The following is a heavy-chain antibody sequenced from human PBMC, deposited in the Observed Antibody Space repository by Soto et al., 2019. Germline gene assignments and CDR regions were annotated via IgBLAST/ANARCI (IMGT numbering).Heavy chain of an antibody. J-gene: IGHJ4*02. D-gene: IGHD5-18*01. V-gene: IGHV3-49*03. CDR2: IRSKAYGGTT. CDR1: GFTFGDYA. CDR3: TSVDTAMAPHY. Sequence: PGGSLRLSCTATGFTFGDYAMSWFRQAPGKGLEWVGFIRSKAYGGTTEYAASVKGRFTISRDDSKSIAYLQMNSLKTEDTAVYYCTSVDTAMAPHYWGQGTLVTVSS.